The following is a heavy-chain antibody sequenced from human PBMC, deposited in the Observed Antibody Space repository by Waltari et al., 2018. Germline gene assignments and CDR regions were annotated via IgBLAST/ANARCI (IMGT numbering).Heavy chain of an antibody. D-gene: IGHD3-22*01. Sequence: QVQLVQSGAEVKKPGSSVKVSCKASGGTFSSYAISWVRQAPGQGLEWMGGIIPIFGTANDAQKCQGRVTMTADESTSTAYMELSSLRSEDTAVYYCAREKSGYGYYYYGMDVWGQGTTVTVSS. CDR1: GGTFSSYA. V-gene: IGHV1-69*01. CDR3: AREKSGYGYYYYGMDV. J-gene: IGHJ6*02. CDR2: IIPIFGTA.